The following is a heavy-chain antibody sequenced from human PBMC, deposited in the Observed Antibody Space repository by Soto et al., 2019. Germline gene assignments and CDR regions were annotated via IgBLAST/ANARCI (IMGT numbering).Heavy chain of an antibody. D-gene: IGHD2-8*01. V-gene: IGHV1-2*04. CDR3: ARDPQGYCTNGVCYYGMDV. CDR1: GYTFTGYY. CDR2: INPNSGGT. Sequence: ASVKVSCKASGYTFTGYYMHWVRQAPGQGLEWMGWINPNSGGTNYAQKFQGWVTMTRDTSISTAYMELSRLRSDDTAVYYCARDPQGYCTNGVCYYGMDVWGQGTTVTVSS. J-gene: IGHJ6*02.